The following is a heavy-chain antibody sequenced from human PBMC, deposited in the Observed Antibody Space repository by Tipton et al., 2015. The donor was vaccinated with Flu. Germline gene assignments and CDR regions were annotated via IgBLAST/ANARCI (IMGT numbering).Heavy chain of an antibody. Sequence: TLSLTCTVSGGSISNYDYYWGWIRQPPGKGLEWLASIYYSGTTYYNPSLKSRVTISVDTSKNQFSLKLNSVTAAETAVYYCSTPALYYYYSGLDLWGRGTTVTVSS. D-gene: IGHD2/OR15-2a*01. CDR3: STPALYYYYSGLDL. CDR1: GGSISNYDYY. V-gene: IGHV4-39*01. CDR2: IYYSGTT. J-gene: IGHJ6*02.